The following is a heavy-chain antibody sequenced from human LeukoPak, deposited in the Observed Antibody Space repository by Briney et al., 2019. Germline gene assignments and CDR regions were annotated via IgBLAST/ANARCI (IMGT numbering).Heavy chain of an antibody. Sequence: PGGSLRLSCVTSGFTFSSYGMHWVRQAPRKGLEWVAVIWYDGSNKYYADSVKGRFTISRDNSKNTLYLQMNSLRADDTAIYYCAKRFCSGRSCYSVDDAFDIWGQGTMVTVSS. CDR1: GFTFSSYG. J-gene: IGHJ3*02. V-gene: IGHV3-33*06. CDR3: AKRFCSGRSCYSVDDAFDI. D-gene: IGHD2-15*01. CDR2: IWYDGSNK.